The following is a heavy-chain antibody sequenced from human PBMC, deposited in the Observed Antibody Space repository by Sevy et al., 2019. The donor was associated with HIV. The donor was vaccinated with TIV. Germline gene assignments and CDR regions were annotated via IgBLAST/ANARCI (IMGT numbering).Heavy chain of an antibody. D-gene: IGHD3-10*01. CDR2: INQVGTEK. CDR3: ANKGGSRPYDAFDT. CDR1: GFSFTSYW. Sequence: GGSLRLSCAASGFSFTSYWMSWVRQTPEKGLEWVANINQVGTEKNYVDSVKGRFTISRDNAKNSLYLQMNSLRAEDTAVYYCANKGGSRPYDAFDTWGQGTMGTVSS. V-gene: IGHV3-7*01. J-gene: IGHJ3*02.